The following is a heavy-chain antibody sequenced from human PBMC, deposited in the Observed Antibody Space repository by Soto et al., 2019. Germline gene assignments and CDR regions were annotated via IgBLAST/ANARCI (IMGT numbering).Heavy chain of an antibody. CDR3: AKKEVATILLYFDY. CDR2: ISGSGGST. Sequence: PGGSLRLSCAASGFTFSSYAMSGVRQDPGKGLEWVSAISGSGGSTYYADSVKGRFTISRDNSKNTLYLQMNSLRAEDTAVYYCAKKEVATILLYFDYWGQGTLVTVSS. J-gene: IGHJ4*02. V-gene: IGHV3-23*01. D-gene: IGHD5-12*01. CDR1: GFTFSSYA.